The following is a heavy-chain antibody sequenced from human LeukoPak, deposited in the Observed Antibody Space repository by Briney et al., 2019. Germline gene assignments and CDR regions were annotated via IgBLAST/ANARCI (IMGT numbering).Heavy chain of an antibody. Sequence: GGSLRLSCVGSGFAFHNYAMHWVRRPPGKGLEWVSAINWNSDTKAYADSVKGRFTIARDRARNSLYLQMDSLRPEDTALYYCAKDTGGNGAYFYAMDVWGQGTSVTVSS. CDR2: INWNSDTK. V-gene: IGHV3-9*01. D-gene: IGHD4-23*01. CDR3: AKDTGGNGAYFYAMDV. CDR1: GFAFHNYA. J-gene: IGHJ6*02.